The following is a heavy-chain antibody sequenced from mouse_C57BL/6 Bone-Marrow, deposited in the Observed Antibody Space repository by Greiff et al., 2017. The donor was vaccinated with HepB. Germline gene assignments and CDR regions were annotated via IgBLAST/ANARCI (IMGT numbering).Heavy chain of an antibody. CDR2: ISSGGSYT. D-gene: IGHD1-1*01. V-gene: IGHV5-6*01. J-gene: IGHJ3*01. CDR1: GFTFSSYG. CDR3: ARLPTVGGAY. Sequence: VESGGDLVKPGGSLKLSCAASGFTFSSYGMSWVRQTPDKRLEWVATISSGGSYTYYPDSVKGRFTISRDNAKNTLYLQMSSLKSEDTAMYYCARLPTVGGAYWGQGTLVTVSA.